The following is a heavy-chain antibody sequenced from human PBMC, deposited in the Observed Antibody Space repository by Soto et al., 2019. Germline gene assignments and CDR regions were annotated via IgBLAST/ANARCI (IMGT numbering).Heavy chain of an antibody. CDR2: IYYSGST. CDR3: ARHGHDYGDYQIDY. Sequence: SETLSLTCTVSGGSISSYYWSWIRQPPGKGLEWIGYIYYSGSTNYNPSLKSRVTISVDTSKNQFSLKLSSVTAADTAVYYCARHGHDYGDYQIDYWGQGTLVTVSS. J-gene: IGHJ4*02. CDR1: GGSISSYY. V-gene: IGHV4-59*08. D-gene: IGHD4-17*01.